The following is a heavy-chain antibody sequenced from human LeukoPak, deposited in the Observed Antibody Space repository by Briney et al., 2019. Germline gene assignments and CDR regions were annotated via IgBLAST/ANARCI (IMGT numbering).Heavy chain of an antibody. CDR3: ARIRTSPGYYYGMDV. CDR1: GYTFTSYG. V-gene: IGHV1-18*01. D-gene: IGHD2-2*01. J-gene: IGHJ6*02. CDR2: ISAYNGNT. Sequence: ASVKVSCKASGYTFTSYGISWVRQAPGQGLEWMGWISAYNGNTNYAQKLEGRVTMTTDTSTSTAYIELRSLRSDDTVVYYCARIRTSPGYYYGMDVWGQGTTVTVSS.